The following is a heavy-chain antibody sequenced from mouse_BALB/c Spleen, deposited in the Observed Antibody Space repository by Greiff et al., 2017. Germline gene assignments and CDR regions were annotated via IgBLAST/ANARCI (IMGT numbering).Heavy chain of an antibody. CDR3: ARDGRRYAMDY. CDR1: GFTFTDYY. Sequence: EVKLVESGGGLVQPGGSLRLSCATSGFTFTDYYMSWVRQPPGKALEWLGFIRNKANGYTTEYSASVKGRFTISRDNSQSILYLQMNTLRAEDSATYYCARDGRRYAMDYWGQGTSVTVSS. J-gene: IGHJ4*01. V-gene: IGHV7-3*02. CDR2: IRNKANGYTT.